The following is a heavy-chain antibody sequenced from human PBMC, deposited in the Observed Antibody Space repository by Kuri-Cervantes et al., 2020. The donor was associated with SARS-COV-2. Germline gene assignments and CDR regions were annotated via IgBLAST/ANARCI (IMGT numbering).Heavy chain of an antibody. V-gene: IGHV4-59*12. CDR3: ARDIEYSSSSGFDP. D-gene: IGHD6-6*01. CDR2: IYYSGST. CDR1: GGSISSYY. Sequence: SETLSLTCTVSGGSISSYYWSWIRQPPGKGLEWIGYIYYSGSTNYNPSLKSRVTISVDTSKNQFSLKLSSVTAADTAVYYCARDIEYSSSSGFDPWGQGTLVTVSS. J-gene: IGHJ5*02.